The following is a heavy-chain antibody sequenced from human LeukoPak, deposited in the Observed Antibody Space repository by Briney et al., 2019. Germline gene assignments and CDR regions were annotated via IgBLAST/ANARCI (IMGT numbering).Heavy chain of an antibody. D-gene: IGHD4-17*01. J-gene: IGHJ3*02. CDR1: GGSISSGGYS. CDR2: IYYSGST. CDR3: ALRDDYGDHDAFDI. V-gene: IGHV4-61*08. Sequence: PSETLSLTCAVSGGSISSGGYSWSWIRQPPGKGLEWIGYIYYSGSTNYNPSLKSRVTISVDTSKNQFSLKLSSVTAADTAVYYCALRDDYGDHDAFDIWGQGTMVTVSS.